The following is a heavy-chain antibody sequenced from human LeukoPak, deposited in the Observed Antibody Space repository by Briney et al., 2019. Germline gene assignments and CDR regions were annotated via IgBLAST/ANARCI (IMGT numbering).Heavy chain of an antibody. Sequence: GGSLRLSCVASGFSISSYGMNWVRRAPGKGLEWVGFIGYDGSNEYYADSVKGRFTISRDSSTNTLYLHLNSLRAEDTAVYYCARVDFRGGYYDILTGYYPNHGMDVWGQGTTVTVSS. D-gene: IGHD3-9*01. J-gene: IGHJ6*02. V-gene: IGHV3-30*02. CDR3: ARVDFRGGYYDILTGYYPNHGMDV. CDR1: GFSISSYG. CDR2: IGYDGSNE.